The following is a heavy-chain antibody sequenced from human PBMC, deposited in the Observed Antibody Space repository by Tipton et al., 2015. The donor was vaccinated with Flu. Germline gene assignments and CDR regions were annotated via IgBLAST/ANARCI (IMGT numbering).Heavy chain of an antibody. Sequence: TLSLTCAVSGDSISSDFYWAWIRQFPGKGLEWIGTVSRTGSTNYNPSLKSRVTISVDTSKNQFSLKLNSVTAAGTAVYYCARGLYGSGSYQRRYFDYWGQGTLVTVSS. V-gene: IGHV4-38-2*01. D-gene: IGHD3-10*01. CDR1: GDSISSDFY. CDR3: ARGLYGSGSYQRRYFDY. J-gene: IGHJ4*02. CDR2: VSRTGST.